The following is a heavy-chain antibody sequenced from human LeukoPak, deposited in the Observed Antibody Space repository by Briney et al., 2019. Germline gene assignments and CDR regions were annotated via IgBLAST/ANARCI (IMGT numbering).Heavy chain of an antibody. CDR1: GYSFTSYW. CDR3: ARPYSSGWYFFDY. J-gene: IGHJ4*02. Sequence: PGESLKISCKGSGYSFTSYWIGWVRQMPGKGLEWMGIIFPGDSDIRYSPSFQGQVTISADKSINTAYLQWSSLKASDTAIYYCARPYSSGWYFFDYWGQGTLVTVSS. CDR2: IFPGDSDI. D-gene: IGHD6-19*01. V-gene: IGHV5-51*01.